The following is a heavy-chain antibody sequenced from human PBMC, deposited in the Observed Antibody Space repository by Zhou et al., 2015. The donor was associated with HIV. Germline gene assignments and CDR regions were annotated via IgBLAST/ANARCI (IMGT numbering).Heavy chain of an antibody. CDR1: SSYA. J-gene: IGHJ6*02. CDR2: IIPIFGTA. Sequence: SSYAISWVRQAPGQGLEWMGGIIPIFGTANYAQKFQGRVTITADKSTSTAYMELSSLRSEDTAVYYCARDRGVTTSFHYYYYGMDVWGQGTTVTVSS. CDR3: ARDRGVTTSFHYYYYGMDV. D-gene: IGHD4-17*01. V-gene: IGHV1-69*06.